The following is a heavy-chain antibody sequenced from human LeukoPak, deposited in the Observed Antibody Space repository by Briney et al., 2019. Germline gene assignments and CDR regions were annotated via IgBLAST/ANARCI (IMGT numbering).Heavy chain of an antibody. D-gene: IGHD3-22*01. Sequence: GESLKISFKGSGYNFSYYLIAWVRQMPGKGLEWMGLIYPNDSDTRYRPSFQGQVSISADKSINTAYLQWSSLKASDTAMYCCARPNITYYYDSSGYDGFDVWGQGTMVTVSS. CDR1: GYNFSYYL. CDR3: ARPNITYYYDSSGYDGFDV. J-gene: IGHJ3*01. V-gene: IGHV5-51*01. CDR2: IYPNDSDT.